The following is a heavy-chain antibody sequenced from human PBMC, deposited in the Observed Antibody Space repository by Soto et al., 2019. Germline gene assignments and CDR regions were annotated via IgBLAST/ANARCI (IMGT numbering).Heavy chain of an antibody. D-gene: IGHD5-12*01. Sequence: SKTLYLICTVSGDSIRHYYWSWIWLFPGKGLEWIGHISDSGSSRYSPSLKSRVAMSVDTSKNQFSLKLSSLTAADTAMYYCARHFDYDSLGDFFDYWGQGALVTVS. CDR1: GDSIRHYY. J-gene: IGHJ4*02. CDR2: ISDSGSS. V-gene: IGHV4-59*08. CDR3: ARHFDYDSLGDFFDY.